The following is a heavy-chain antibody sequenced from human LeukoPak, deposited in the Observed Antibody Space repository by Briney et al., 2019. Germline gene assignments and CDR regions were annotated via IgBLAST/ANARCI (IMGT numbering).Heavy chain of an antibody. CDR1: GYTFTSYY. V-gene: IGHV1-46*01. CDR3: ARDRTLRQWGYYYYMDV. CDR2: INPSGSRT. D-gene: IGHD2-8*01. Sequence: ASVKVSCKASGYTFTSYYMHWVRQAPGQGLEWMGIINPSGSRTTYAQKFQGRVTMTRDMSTSTVYMELSSLRSEDTAVYYCARDRTLRQWGYYYYMDVWGKGTTVTVSS. J-gene: IGHJ6*03.